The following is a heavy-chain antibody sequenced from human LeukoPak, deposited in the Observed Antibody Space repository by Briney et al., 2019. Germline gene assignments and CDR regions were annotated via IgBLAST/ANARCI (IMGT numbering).Heavy chain of an antibody. CDR3: ARGRRDGYSGPWYFDL. Sequence: AETLSLTCAVDGGSFSGYYWSWIRQPPGKGLEWIGEINHSGSTNYNPSLKSRVTISIDTSKNQFSLKLSSVTAADTAVYYCARGRRDGYSGPWYFDLWGRGTLVTVSS. CDR2: INHSGST. CDR1: GGSFSGYY. J-gene: IGHJ2*01. D-gene: IGHD5-24*01. V-gene: IGHV4-34*01.